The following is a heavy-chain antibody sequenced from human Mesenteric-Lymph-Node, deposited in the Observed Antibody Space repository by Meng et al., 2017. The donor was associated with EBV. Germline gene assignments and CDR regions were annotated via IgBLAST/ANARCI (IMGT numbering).Heavy chain of an antibody. CDR1: GGPVSAGSYY. CDR2: ISYSHYT. J-gene: IGHJ4*02. CDR3: ARSPYSGTYWGGLFDY. V-gene: IGHV4-61*01. Sequence: QGQLQGSGPGLAKPSETLSLICPVAGGPVSAGSYYWSWIRQSPGKGPEWIGYISYSHYTKQNPSLRSRVTISIDTSKNQFSLKLTSVTAADTAVYYCARSPYSGTYWGGLFDYWGQGALVTVSS. D-gene: IGHD1-26*01.